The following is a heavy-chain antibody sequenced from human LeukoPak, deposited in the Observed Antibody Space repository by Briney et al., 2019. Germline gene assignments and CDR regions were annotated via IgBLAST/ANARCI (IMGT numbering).Heavy chain of an antibody. D-gene: IGHD2-15*01. J-gene: IGHJ4*02. CDR3: ARDRVAGVVDY. CDR1: GGSISSYY. V-gene: IGHV4-59*01. Sequence: SETLSLTCTVSGGSISSYYWSWIRQPPGKGLEWIGYIYYSGSTNYNPSLKSRVTIPVDTSKNQFSLKLSSVTAADTAVYYCARDRVAGVVDYWGQGTLVTVSS. CDR2: IYYSGST.